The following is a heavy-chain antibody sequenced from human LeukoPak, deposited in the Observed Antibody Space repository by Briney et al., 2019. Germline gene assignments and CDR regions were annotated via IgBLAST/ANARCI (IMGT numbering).Heavy chain of an antibody. Sequence: GGSLRLSCAASGFTFSSYGMHWVRQAPGKGLEWVAVISYDGSNKYYADPVKGRFTISRDNSKNTLYLQMNSLRAEDTAVYYCARDSIRYSGSYLTEFDYWGQGTLVTVSS. CDR2: ISYDGSNK. CDR1: GFTFSSYG. J-gene: IGHJ4*02. CDR3: ARDSIRYSGSYLTEFDY. V-gene: IGHV3-30*03. D-gene: IGHD1-26*01.